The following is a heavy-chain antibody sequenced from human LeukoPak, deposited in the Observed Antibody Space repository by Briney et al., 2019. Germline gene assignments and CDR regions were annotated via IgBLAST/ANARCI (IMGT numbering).Heavy chain of an antibody. V-gene: IGHV3-30*03. J-gene: IGHJ3*02. D-gene: IGHD4-17*01. CDR3: ARDPGDYVGNDAFDI. CDR2: ISYDGSNK. CDR1: GFTFSSYG. Sequence: GGSLRLSCAASGFTFSSYGMHWVRQAPGKGLEWVAVISYDGSNKYYADSVKGRFTVSRDNSKNTVYLQMNSLRAEDTAVYYCARDPGDYVGNDAFDIWGQGTMVTVSS.